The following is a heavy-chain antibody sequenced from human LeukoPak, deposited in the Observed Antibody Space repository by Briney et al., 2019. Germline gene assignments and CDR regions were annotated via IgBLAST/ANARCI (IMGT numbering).Heavy chain of an antibody. Sequence: SETLSLTCTVSGGSISSYYWSWIRQPPGKGLEWIGYIYYSGSTNYNPSLKSRVTISVDTSKNQFSLKLSSVTTADTAVYYCAGGLAAAGIRFDYWGQGTLVTVSS. D-gene: IGHD6-13*01. CDR1: GGSISSYY. V-gene: IGHV4-59*01. CDR3: AGGLAAAGIRFDY. J-gene: IGHJ4*02. CDR2: IYYSGST.